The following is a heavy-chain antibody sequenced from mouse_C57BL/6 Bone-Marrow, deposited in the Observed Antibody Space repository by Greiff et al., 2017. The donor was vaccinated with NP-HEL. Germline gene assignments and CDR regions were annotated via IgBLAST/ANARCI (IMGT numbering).Heavy chain of an antibody. Sequence: EVKVVESGPELVKPGASVKIPCKASGYTFTDYNMDWVKQSHGKSLEWIGDINPNNGGTIYNQKFKGKATLTVDKSSSTAYMELRSLTSEDTAVYYCARGDFDVWGTGTTVTVSS. CDR1: GYTFTDYN. CDR2: INPNNGGT. CDR3: ARGDFDV. V-gene: IGHV1-18*01. J-gene: IGHJ1*03.